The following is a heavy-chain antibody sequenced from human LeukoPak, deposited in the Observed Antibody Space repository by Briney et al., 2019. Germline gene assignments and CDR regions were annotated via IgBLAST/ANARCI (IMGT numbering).Heavy chain of an antibody. Sequence: TSVTVSCKASGFTFTISAMQWVRQARGQRLEWIGWIVVGSGNTNYAQKFQERVTITRDMSTSTAYMELSSLRSEDTAVYYCAAARSTRLVDLFDYWGQGTLVTVSS. D-gene: IGHD2-8*02. CDR3: AAARSTRLVDLFDY. J-gene: IGHJ4*02. V-gene: IGHV1-58*02. CDR1: GFTFTISA. CDR2: IVVGSGNT.